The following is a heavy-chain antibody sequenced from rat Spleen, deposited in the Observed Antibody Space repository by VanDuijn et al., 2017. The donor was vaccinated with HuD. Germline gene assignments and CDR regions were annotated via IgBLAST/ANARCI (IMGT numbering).Heavy chain of an antibody. CDR3: AEIGVMDA. V-gene: IGHV2-77*01. J-gene: IGHJ4*01. Sequence: QVQMKETGPGLVQTTQTLSVTCTVSGFSLTSYGVHWVRQAPGKGLEWMGIIWGDGSTNYNSALKSRLRISRDTSKSQVFLTINSLQTDDTAVYYWAEIGVMDAWGQGASVTVSS. CDR1: GFSLTSYG. CDR2: IWGDGST. D-gene: IGHD4-3*01.